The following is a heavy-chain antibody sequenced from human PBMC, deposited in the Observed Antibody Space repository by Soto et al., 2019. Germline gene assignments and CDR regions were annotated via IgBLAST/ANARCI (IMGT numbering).Heavy chain of an antibody. CDR2: ISPYNDYT. J-gene: IGHJ6*02. CDR3: ARGGYYDNSWGKLSHYGLDV. Sequence: QVHLVQSAAEVKKPGASVKVSCKASGYTFIRYGITWVRQAPGQGLEWLGWISPYNDYTIYAQKLQGRVTLTTETPTRTVHMEVRGVKSNDTAVYYCARGGYYDNSWGKLSHYGLDVWGQGTSVTVSS. CDR1: GYTFIRYG. V-gene: IGHV1-18*01. D-gene: IGHD3-16*01.